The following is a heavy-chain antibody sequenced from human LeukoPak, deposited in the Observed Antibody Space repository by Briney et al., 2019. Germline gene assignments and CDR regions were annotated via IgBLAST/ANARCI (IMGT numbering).Heavy chain of an antibody. V-gene: IGHV6-1*01. CDR2: TYYRSKWYN. CDR1: VDSVSSNSAA. D-gene: IGHD6-19*01. J-gene: IGHJ4*02. CDR3: ARDRRSGWYSGLLVY. Sequence: SQTRSLSCAISVDSVSSNSAAWNWIRQSPSRGLEWLGRTYYRSKWYNDYAVSVKSRITINPDTSKNQFSLQLNSVTPEDTAVYYCARDRRSGWYSGLLVYWCQGTLVTVSS.